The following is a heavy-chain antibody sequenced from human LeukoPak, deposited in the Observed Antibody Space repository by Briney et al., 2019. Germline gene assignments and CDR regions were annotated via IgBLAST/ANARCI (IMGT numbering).Heavy chain of an antibody. Sequence: GGSLRLSCAASGFTFSSYAMSWVRQAPGKGLEWVSAISGSGGSTYYVDSVKGRFTISRDNSKNTLYLQMNSLRAEDTAVYYCAKSPPLRLGELSLTWGQGTLVTVSS. CDR3: AKSPPLRLGELSLT. CDR2: ISGSGGST. CDR1: GFTFSSYA. V-gene: IGHV3-23*01. J-gene: IGHJ5*02. D-gene: IGHD3-16*02.